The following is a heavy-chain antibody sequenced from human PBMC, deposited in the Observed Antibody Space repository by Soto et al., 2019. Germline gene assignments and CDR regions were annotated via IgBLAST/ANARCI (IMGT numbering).Heavy chain of an antibody. J-gene: IGHJ6*02. V-gene: IGHV4-39*01. D-gene: IGHD2-21*01. CDR2: IYYSGST. Sequence: PSETLSLTCTVSGGSISSSSYYWGWIRQPPGKGLEWIGSIYYSGSTYYNPSLKSRVTRSVDTSKNQFSLKLSSVTAADTAVYYCARRGDGYKGGYYYYGMDVWGQGTTVTVSS. CDR1: GGSISSSSYY. CDR3: ARRGDGYKGGYYYYGMDV.